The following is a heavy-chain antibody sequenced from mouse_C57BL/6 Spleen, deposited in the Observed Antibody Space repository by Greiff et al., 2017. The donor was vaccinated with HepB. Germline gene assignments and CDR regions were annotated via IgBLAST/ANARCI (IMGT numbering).Heavy chain of an antibody. V-gene: IGHV1-4*01. CDR3: ARSDYGSSSGWYFDV. D-gene: IGHD1-1*01. J-gene: IGHJ1*03. CDR1: GYTFTSYT. Sequence: VQLQQSGAELARPGASVKMSCKASGYTFTSYTMHWVKQRPGQGLEWIGYINPSSGYTKYNQKFKDKATLTADKSSSTAYMQLSSLTSEDSAVYYCARSDYGSSSGWYFDVWGTGTTVTVSS. CDR2: INPSSGYT.